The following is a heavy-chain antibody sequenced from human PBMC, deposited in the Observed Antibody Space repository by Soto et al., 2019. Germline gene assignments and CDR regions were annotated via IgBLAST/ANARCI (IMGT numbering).Heavy chain of an antibody. J-gene: IGHJ1*01. D-gene: IGHD3-22*01. Sequence: GGSLRLSCAASGFTFSSYAMNWVRQAPGKGLEWVSGISGSGGTTYYADSVKGRFTISRDNSKNTLYLQMNSLRAEDTAVYYCAKGGHYFDSSAYGLQHWGQGTQVTVSS. V-gene: IGHV3-23*01. CDR2: ISGSGGTT. CDR3: AKGGHYFDSSAYGLQH. CDR1: GFTFSSYA.